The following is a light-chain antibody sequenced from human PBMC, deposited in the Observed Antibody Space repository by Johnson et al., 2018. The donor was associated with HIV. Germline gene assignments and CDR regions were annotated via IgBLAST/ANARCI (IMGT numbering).Light chain of an antibody. CDR1: SSNIGNNY. Sequence: QSVLTQPPSVSAAPGQKVTISCSGSSSNIGNNYVSWYKQFPGTAPKLLMYQNNKRPSGIPDRFSGSKSGTSATLGITGLQTGYEADYYCGTWDSSLSAYVFGTGTKVTVL. V-gene: IGLV1-51*02. J-gene: IGLJ1*01. CDR3: GTWDSSLSAYV. CDR2: QNN.